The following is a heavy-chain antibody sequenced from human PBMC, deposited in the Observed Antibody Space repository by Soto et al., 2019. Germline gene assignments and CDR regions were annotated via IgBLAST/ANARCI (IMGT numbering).Heavy chain of an antibody. V-gene: IGHV3-30-3*01. J-gene: IGHJ5*02. Sequence: QVQLVESGGGVVQPGRSLRLSCAASGFTFSSYAMHWVRQAPGKGLEWVAVISYDGSNKYYADSVKGRFTISRDNSKNTLYLQMTSLRSEDTAVYYCARGSNYDFWSGYSANWFDPWGQGTLVTVSS. CDR2: ISYDGSNK. CDR1: GFTFSSYA. CDR3: ARGSNYDFWSGYSANWFDP. D-gene: IGHD3-3*01.